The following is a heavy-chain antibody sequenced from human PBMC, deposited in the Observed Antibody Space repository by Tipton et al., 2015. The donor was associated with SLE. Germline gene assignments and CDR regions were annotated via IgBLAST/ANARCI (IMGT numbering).Heavy chain of an antibody. Sequence: TLSLTCIVSGYSISSGHYWGWIRQPPGKGLEWIGSIYHSGSTYYNPSLKSRVTISVDTSKNQFSLKLSSVTAADTAVYYCARGPETNWNYRRAGYFDYWGQGTLVTVSS. J-gene: IGHJ4*02. CDR2: IYHSGST. CDR1: GYSISSGHY. D-gene: IGHD1-7*01. V-gene: IGHV4-38-2*02. CDR3: ARGPETNWNYRRAGYFDY.